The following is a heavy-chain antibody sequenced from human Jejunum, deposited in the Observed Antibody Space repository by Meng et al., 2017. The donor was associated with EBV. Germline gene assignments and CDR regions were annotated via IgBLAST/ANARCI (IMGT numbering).Heavy chain of an antibody. CDR3: ARDPMYSGGNSGAFDY. CDR2: ISSSGGAM. D-gene: IGHD4-23*01. Sequence: QVQFVESGGGLVRPGGSLRLSCTASGFSFSDYWMTWIRQTPEQGLEWVAYISSSGGAMYYADSVKGRFTISRDNAERSLYLQMNSLRADDTAVYYCARDPMYSGGNSGAFDYWGQGTLVTVSS. CDR1: GFSFSDYW. J-gene: IGHJ4*02. V-gene: IGHV3-11*01.